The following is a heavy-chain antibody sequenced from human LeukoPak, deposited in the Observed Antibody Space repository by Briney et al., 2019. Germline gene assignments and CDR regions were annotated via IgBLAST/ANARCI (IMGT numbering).Heavy chain of an antibody. CDR2: ISSSSSYI. Sequence: GGSLRLSCAASGFTFSSYSMNWVRQAPGKGLEWVSSISSSSSYIYYADSVKGRFTISRDNAKNSLYLQMNSLRPEDTAVYFCTRDIRLTTDRDAFDIWGQGTMVTVSS. CDR1: GFTFSSYS. CDR3: TRDIRLTTDRDAFDI. J-gene: IGHJ3*02. D-gene: IGHD1-14*01. V-gene: IGHV3-21*01.